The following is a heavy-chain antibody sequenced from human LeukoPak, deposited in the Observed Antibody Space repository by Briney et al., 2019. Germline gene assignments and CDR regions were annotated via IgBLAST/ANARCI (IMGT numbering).Heavy chain of an antibody. CDR1: GYTFSNFG. J-gene: IGHJ4*02. D-gene: IGHD4-17*01. V-gene: IGHV1-18*01. CDR3: ARDRDYGDYNTQDLFVY. CDR2: ISAYNGNT. Sequence: ASVKVSCKASGYTFSNFGISWVRQAPGQGLEWMGWISAYNGNTNYAQRLQGKVTMTTDTSTSTAYMELRSLRSDDTAVYYCARDRDYGDYNTQDLFVYWGQGTLVTVSS.